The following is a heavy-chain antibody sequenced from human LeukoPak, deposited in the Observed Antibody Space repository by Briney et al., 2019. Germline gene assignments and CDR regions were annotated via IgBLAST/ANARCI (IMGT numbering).Heavy chain of an antibody. CDR2: INSKNGDT. V-gene: IGHV1-2*02. D-gene: IGHD3-16*01. J-gene: IGHJ5*02. CDR1: GYTFTGYY. CDR3: ARDRGFGDDP. Sequence: GASVKVSCKTSGYTFTGYYLHWVRQAPGQGLEWMGWINSKNGDTKYAQNFQGRVTMTRDTSISTAYMDLISLKSDDTAVYFCARDRGFGDDPWGQGTLVTVSS.